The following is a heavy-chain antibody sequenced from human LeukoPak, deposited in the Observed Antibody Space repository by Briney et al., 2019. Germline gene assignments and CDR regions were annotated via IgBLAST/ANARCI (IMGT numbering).Heavy chain of an antibody. V-gene: IGHV4-59*01. CDR2: TYYSGST. CDR3: ARFSSGDAFDI. J-gene: IGHJ3*02. D-gene: IGHD3-10*01. CDR1: GGSISSYY. Sequence: PSETLSLTCTVSGGSISSYYWSWIRQPPGKGLEWIGYTYYSGSTNYNPSLKSRVTISVDTSKNQFSLKLSSVTAADTAVYYCARFSSGDAFDIWGQGTMVTVSS.